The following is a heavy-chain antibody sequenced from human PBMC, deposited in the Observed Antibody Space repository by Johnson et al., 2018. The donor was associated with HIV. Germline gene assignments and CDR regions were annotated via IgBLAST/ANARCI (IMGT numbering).Heavy chain of an antibody. J-gene: IGHJ3*02. CDR1: GFTFRDYG. Sequence: QVHLVESGGGVVQPRGSLRLSCAASGFTFRDYGMHWVRQAPGKGLEWVAFIQYDGSNKYYADSVKGRFTISRDNSKNTLYLQRNSLRAEDTAVYYCASLGLDLLVKAPLSVVFDAFDIWGQGTMVTVSS. D-gene: IGHD3-16*01. CDR3: ASLGLDLLVKAPLSVVFDAFDI. V-gene: IGHV3-30*02. CDR2: IQYDGSNK.